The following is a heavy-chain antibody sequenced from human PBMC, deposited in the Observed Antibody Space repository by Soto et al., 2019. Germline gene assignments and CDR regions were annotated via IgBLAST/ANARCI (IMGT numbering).Heavy chain of an antibody. CDR1: GYTFTSYY. D-gene: IGHD6-6*01. V-gene: IGHV1-46*01. CDR3: ARPRIAARPKADYYYYGMDV. CDR2: INPSGGST. J-gene: IGHJ6*02. Sequence: GASVKVSCKASGYTFTSYYMHWVRQAPGQGLEWMGIINPSGGSTSYAQKFQGRVTMTRDTSTSTVYMELSRLRSADTAVYYCARPRIAARPKADYYYYGMDVRGQGTTVTVSS.